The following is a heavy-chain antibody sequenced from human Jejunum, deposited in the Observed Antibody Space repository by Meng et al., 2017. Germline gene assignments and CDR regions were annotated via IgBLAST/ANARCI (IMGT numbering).Heavy chain of an antibody. V-gene: IGHV4-39*07. CDR2: IYYSETT. Sequence: LQEAGHGAVLPSSATLPHSTAPCCSNTSSCYLVGRLPQPPGKGLECIGTIYYSETTYYNPSLKSRVTITLDTSKNQISLKVTSLTAAETAVYYCARYSRSVGLLDPWGQGTLVTVSS. J-gene: IGHJ5*02. CDR1: CCSNTSSCYL. CDR3: ARYSRSVGLLDP. D-gene: IGHD6-13*01.